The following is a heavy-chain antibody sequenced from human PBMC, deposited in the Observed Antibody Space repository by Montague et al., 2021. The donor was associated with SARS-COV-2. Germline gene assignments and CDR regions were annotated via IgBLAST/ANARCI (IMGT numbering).Heavy chain of an antibody. Sequence: SETRSLTCAVYGGSFSGYYWSWIRQPPGKGLERIGDINHSGSTNYNPSLKSRVSISVDTSKNQFSLKLSSVTAADTAVYYCARAIVDVTMMVVVMTGVEHYFDFWGQGTLVTVSS. CDR2: INHSGST. J-gene: IGHJ4*02. V-gene: IGHV4-34*01. CDR1: GGSFSGYY. CDR3: ARAIVDVTMMVVVMTGVEHYFDF. D-gene: IGHD3-22*01.